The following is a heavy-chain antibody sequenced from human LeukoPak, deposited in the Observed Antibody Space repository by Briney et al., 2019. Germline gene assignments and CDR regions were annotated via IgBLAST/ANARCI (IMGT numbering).Heavy chain of an antibody. CDR3: ARAKKRAYAFDI. CDR1: GYTFTSYY. CDR2: INPSGGST. Sequence: ASVTVSCKASGYTFTSYYMHWVRQARSQGLEWMGIINPSGGSTSCAQKFQGRVTMTRDTSTSTVYMELSSLRSEDTAVYYCARAKKRAYAFDIWGQGTMVTVSS. J-gene: IGHJ3*02. V-gene: IGHV1-46*01.